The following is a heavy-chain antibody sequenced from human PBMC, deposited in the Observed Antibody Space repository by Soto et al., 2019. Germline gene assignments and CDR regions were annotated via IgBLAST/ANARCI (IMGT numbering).Heavy chain of an antibody. Sequence: EVQLVESGGGLLQPGGSLRLSCEASGFTFTSYWMSWVRQAPGKGLEWVANIKQDGTSKYYADSVKGRFTVSRDNAKSSVHLQMDSLRDDDTAVYRCARLRFILTERDFDSWGQGTLVTVSS. V-gene: IGHV3-7*05. CDR3: ARLRFILTERDFDS. J-gene: IGHJ4*02. CDR2: IKQDGTSK. CDR1: GFTFTSYW. D-gene: IGHD3-16*01.